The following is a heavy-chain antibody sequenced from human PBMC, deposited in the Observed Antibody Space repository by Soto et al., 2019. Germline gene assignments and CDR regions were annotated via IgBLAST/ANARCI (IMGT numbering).Heavy chain of an antibody. D-gene: IGHD3-10*01. CDR2: IKEDGSEN. Sequence: GGSLRLSCGGSGFTFSDYWMSWVRQAPGKGLEWVANIKEDGSENYYGDSAKGRFTISRDNAKNSLYLQMNSLRAEDTAVYYCAILRGSIFRKPLDYWGQGTLVTVSS. CDR1: GFTFSDYW. CDR3: AILRGSIFRKPLDY. J-gene: IGHJ4*02. V-gene: IGHV3-7*03.